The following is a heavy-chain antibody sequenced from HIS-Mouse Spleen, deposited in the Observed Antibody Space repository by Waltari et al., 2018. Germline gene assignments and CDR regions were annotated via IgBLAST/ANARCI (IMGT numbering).Heavy chain of an antibody. J-gene: IGHJ3*02. Sequence: QVQLVQSGAEVKKPGASVKVSCKASGYTFTGYYMHWVRQAPGHGLEWLGWINTQGGGTNYAQKVQGRGTPTRDTSFSAAYMGLSRLRSDDTAVYYCASSEVVVIRMGAFDIWGQGTMVTVSS. V-gene: IGHV1-2*02. CDR3: ASSEVVVIRMGAFDI. CDR2: INTQGGGT. CDR1: GYTFTGYY. D-gene: IGHD3-22*01.